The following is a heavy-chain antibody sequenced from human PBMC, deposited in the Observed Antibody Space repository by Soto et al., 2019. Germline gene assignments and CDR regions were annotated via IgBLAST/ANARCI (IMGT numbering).Heavy chain of an antibody. J-gene: IGHJ5*02. CDR2: ISAYNGNT. CDR1: GYSFTSYG. V-gene: IGHV1-18*04. CDR3: ARTMVRGVTTKKNWFDP. Sequence: ASVKVSCKASGYSFTSYGISWVRQAPGQGLEWMGWISAYNGNTNYAQKLQGRVTMTTDTSTSTAYMELRRLRSDDTAVYYCARTMVRGVTTKKNWFDPWGQGTLVTVSS. D-gene: IGHD3-10*01.